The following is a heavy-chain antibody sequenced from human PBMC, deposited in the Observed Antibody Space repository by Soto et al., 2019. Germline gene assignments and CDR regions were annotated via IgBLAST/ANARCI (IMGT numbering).Heavy chain of an antibody. V-gene: IGHV4-34*01. CDR2: INHSGST. D-gene: IGHD3-3*01. J-gene: IGHJ5*02. Sequence: ASETLSLTCAVYGGSFSGYYWSWIRQPPGKGLEWIGEINHSGSTNYNPSLKSRVTISVDTSKNQFSLKLSSVTAADTAVYYCARVSSNFWSGYYRGWFDPWGQGTLVTVSS. CDR1: GGSFSGYY. CDR3: ARVSSNFWSGYYRGWFDP.